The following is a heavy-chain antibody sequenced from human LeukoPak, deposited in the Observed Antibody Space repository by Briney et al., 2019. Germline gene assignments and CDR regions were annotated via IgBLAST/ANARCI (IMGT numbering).Heavy chain of an antibody. J-gene: IGHJ4*02. V-gene: IGHV4-4*02. D-gene: IGHD1-26*01. CDR3: ARKGIVGANQPYYFDY. CDR2: IYHSGST. Sequence: KASGTLSLTCAVSGGSISSSNWWSWVRQPPGKGLEWIGEIYHSGSTNYNPSLKSRVTISVDKSKNQFSLKLSSVTAADTAVYYCARKGIVGANQPYYFDYWGQGTLVTVSS. CDR1: GGSISSSNW.